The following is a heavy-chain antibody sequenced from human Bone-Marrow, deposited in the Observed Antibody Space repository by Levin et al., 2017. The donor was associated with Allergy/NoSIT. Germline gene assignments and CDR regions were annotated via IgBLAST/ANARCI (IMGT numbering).Heavy chain of an antibody. D-gene: IGHD5-18*01. Sequence: SGPTLVKPPQTLTLTCTFSGFSLSTSGPHVGWIRQPPGKALEWLALIYWDDDNRYSPSLKSRLSITKDTSKNQVVLTMTNMDPVDTATYYCAHGTGYSYGYDYWGQGTLVTVSS. CDR2: IYWDDDN. CDR3: AHGTGYSYGYDY. J-gene: IGHJ4*02. CDR1: GFSLSTSGPH. V-gene: IGHV2-5*02.